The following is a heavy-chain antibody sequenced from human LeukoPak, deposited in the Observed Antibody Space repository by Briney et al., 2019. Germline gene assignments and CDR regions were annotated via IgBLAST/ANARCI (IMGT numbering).Heavy chain of an antibody. V-gene: IGHV3-11*04. CDR3: ARGTDYESRGYYYEPPDY. J-gene: IGHJ4*02. CDR1: GFTFSDYY. Sequence: GGSLRLSCAASGFTFSDYYMSWIRQAPGKGLEWISYISSSGSRIFYADSVKGRFTISRDNAKNSLYLQMNSLRAEDTAVYYCARGTDYESRGYYYEPPDYWGQGTLVTVSS. CDR2: ISSSGSRI. D-gene: IGHD3-22*01.